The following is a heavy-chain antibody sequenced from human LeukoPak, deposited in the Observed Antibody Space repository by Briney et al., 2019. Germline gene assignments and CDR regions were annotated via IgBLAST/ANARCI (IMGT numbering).Heavy chain of an antibody. Sequence: GGSLRLSCAASGFTFSSYGMHWVRQAPGKGLEWVAFIRYDGSNKYYADSVKGRFTISRDNSKNTLYQQMNSLRAEDTAVYYCATPPTVTRNYWGQGTLVTVSS. D-gene: IGHD4-17*01. CDR2: IRYDGSNK. CDR1: GFTFSSYG. CDR3: ATPPTVTRNY. J-gene: IGHJ4*02. V-gene: IGHV3-30*02.